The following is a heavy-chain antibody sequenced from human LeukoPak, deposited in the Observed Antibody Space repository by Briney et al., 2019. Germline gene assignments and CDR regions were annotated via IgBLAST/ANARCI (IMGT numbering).Heavy chain of an antibody. CDR3: AREASVAGYTPDWFDP. D-gene: IGHD6-19*01. J-gene: IGHJ5*02. V-gene: IGHV1-2*02. Sequence: AASVKVSCKASGYTFTGYYIHCVRQAPGQGLEWMGWINPNSGGTNYAQKFQGRVTMTRDTSISTAYMELSRLRSDDTAVYYCAREASVAGYTPDWFDPWGQGTLVTVSS. CDR1: GYTFTGYY. CDR2: INPNSGGT.